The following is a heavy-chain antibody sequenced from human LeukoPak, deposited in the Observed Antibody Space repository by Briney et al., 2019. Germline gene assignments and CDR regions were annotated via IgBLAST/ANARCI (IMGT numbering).Heavy chain of an antibody. CDR2: INSDGGST. CDR3: ASMYGHAFDI. CDR1: GFTLSSYW. Sequence: GGSLRLSCAASGFTLSSYWMHWVRQAPGKGLVWVSGINSDGGSTRYADSVKGRFIITRDNAKNMLYLQMNNLRAEDTAVYYCASMYGHAFDIWGQGTRVTVSS. V-gene: IGHV3-74*01. D-gene: IGHD2-8*01. J-gene: IGHJ3*02.